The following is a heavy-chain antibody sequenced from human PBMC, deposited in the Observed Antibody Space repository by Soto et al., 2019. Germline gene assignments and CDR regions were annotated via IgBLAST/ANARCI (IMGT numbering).Heavy chain of an antibody. V-gene: IGHV3-23*01. J-gene: IGHJ3*02. CDR3: AKATATSGGAFEI. CDR2: ILVGGSP. D-gene: IGHD1-1*01. Sequence: PVGSLRLSCAVSGFICSSYDMSWVRQAPGKGLEWVSTILVGGSPHYEDSVKGRFTISRDTSKNTVYLQMNSLTAGDTAVYYCAKATATSGGAFEIYGQGAMVTVSS. CDR1: GFICSSYD.